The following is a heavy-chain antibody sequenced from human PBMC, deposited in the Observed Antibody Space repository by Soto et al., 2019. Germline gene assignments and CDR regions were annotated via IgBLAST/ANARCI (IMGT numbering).Heavy chain of an antibody. CDR2: ISAYNGNT. CDR1: GYTFTSYG. CDR3: ARRKLEPHRPDWFDP. V-gene: IGHV1-18*01. Sequence: GASVKVSCKASGYTFTSYGISWVRQAPGQGLEWMGWISAYNGNTNYAQKLQGRVTMTTDTSTSTAYMELRSLRSDDTAVYYCARRKLEPHRPDWFDPWGQGTLVTVSS. D-gene: IGHD1-1*01. J-gene: IGHJ5*02.